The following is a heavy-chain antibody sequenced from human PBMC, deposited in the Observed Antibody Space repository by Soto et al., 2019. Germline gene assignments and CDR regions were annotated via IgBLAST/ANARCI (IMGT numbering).Heavy chain of an antibody. D-gene: IGHD2-15*01. Sequence: SETLSLTCTVCGGSITTGGYYWSWIRQLPGKGLEWIGHRYYSESTYYNPSLKSRVSISLDTSKNQFSLKLSFVTAADTAMYYCARTKCSGGSCYSWSLDYWGQGTPVTVSS. CDR2: RYYSEST. CDR1: GGSITTGGYY. V-gene: IGHV4-31*03. CDR3: ARTKCSGGSCYSWSLDY. J-gene: IGHJ4*02.